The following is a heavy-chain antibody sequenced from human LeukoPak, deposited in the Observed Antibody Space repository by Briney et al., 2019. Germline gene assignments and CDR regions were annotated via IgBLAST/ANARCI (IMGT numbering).Heavy chain of an antibody. CDR1: GLTFNNYW. J-gene: IGHJ4*02. V-gene: IGHV3-74*01. D-gene: IGHD3-22*01. Sequence: GGSLRLSCAASGLTFNNYWMHWVRQVPGKGLVWVSRISGDGSSTSYADSVKGRFAISRDNAKNTVSLQMNSLRAEDTAVYYCARGASSGHYVSGDHWGQGTLVTVSS. CDR3: ARGASSGHYVSGDH. CDR2: ISGDGSST.